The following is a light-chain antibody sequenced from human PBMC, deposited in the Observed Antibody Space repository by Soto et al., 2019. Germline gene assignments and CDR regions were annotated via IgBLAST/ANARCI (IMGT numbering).Light chain of an antibody. J-gene: IGLJ1*01. Sequence: QLVLTQPPSVSGAPGQRVTISCTGSSSNIGAGYDVHWYQQLPGTAPNLLIYGNSNRPSGVPDRFSGSKSGTSASLAITGLQAEDEADYYCQSYDSSLSGWVFGTGTKVTVL. CDR3: QSYDSSLSGWV. CDR2: GNS. V-gene: IGLV1-40*01. CDR1: SSNIGAGYD.